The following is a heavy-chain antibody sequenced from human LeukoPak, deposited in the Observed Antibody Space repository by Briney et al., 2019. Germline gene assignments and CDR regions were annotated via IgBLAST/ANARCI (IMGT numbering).Heavy chain of an antibody. J-gene: IGHJ4*02. V-gene: IGHV3-74*01. D-gene: IGHD4-23*01. CDR3: ARDNGGDSWAPLDY. Sequence: PGGSLRLSCAASGFTFSSYWMHWVRQVPGKGLVWVSRIKTDGSRTYYADSVKGRFTISRDNAKNTLYLQMNSLTAEDTAVYYCARDNGGDSWAPLDYWGQGILVTVSS. CDR2: IKTDGSRT. CDR1: GFTFSSYW.